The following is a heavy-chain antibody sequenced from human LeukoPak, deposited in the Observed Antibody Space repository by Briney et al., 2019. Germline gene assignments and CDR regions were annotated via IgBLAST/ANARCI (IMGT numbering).Heavy chain of an antibody. CDR3: ALGGRGRSFDY. D-gene: IGHD3-16*01. J-gene: IGHJ4*02. V-gene: IGHV3-7*03. CDR2: IKEDDSVK. CDR1: GFNFRNYW. Sequence: GGSLRLSCVASGFNFRNYWMSWVRQAPGKGLEWVANIKEDDSVKHYADSVKGRFTISRDNSKNTLYLQMHSLRAKDTAGYYCALGGRGRSFDYWGQGTLVTVSS.